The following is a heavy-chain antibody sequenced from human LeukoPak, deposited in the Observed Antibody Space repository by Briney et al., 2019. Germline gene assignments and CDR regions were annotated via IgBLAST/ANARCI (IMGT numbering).Heavy chain of an antibody. CDR2: INHSGST. CDR1: GESFSGYY. J-gene: IGHJ5*02. CDR3: ARGWFDP. Sequence: PSETLSLTCAVYGESFSGYYWSWIRQPLGKGLEWIGEINHSGSTNYNPSLKSRVTISVDTSKNQFSLKLSSVTAADTAVYYCARGWFDPWGQGTLVTVSS. V-gene: IGHV4-34*01.